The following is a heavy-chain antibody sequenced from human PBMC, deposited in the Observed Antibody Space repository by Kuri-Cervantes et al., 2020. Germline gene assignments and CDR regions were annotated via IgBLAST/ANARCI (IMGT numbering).Heavy chain of an antibody. V-gene: IGHV1-8*01. CDR1: GYTFTSYD. Sequence: ASVKVSCKASGYTFTSYDINWVRQATGQGLEWMGWMNPNSGNTGYAQKFQGRVTITADESTSTAYMELSSLRSEDTAVYYCASPLYDYIWGSYRELDAFDIWGQGTMVTVSS. CDR2: MNPNSGNT. CDR3: ASPLYDYIWGSYRELDAFDI. D-gene: IGHD3-16*02. J-gene: IGHJ3*02.